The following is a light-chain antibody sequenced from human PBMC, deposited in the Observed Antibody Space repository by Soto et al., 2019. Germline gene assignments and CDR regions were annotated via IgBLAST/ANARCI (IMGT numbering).Light chain of an antibody. CDR1: QSISPW. V-gene: IGKV1-5*03. J-gene: IGKJ2*01. CDR2: RAS. Sequence: DIQMTQSPSTLSAYVGERVTITCRASQSISPWLAWYQKKPGKAPNLLIYRASNLQTGVPSRFSGSGSGTEFTLTINSLQPDDVATYYCQEYSSRPYTFGQGTKLEIE. CDR3: QEYSSRPYT.